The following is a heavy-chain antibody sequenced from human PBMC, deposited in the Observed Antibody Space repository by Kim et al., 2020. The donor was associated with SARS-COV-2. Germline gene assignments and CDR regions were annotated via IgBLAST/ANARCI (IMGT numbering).Heavy chain of an antibody. Sequence: TLSLTCSVSRGSISKSRYYWGWIRQPPGKGLEWIGSIYYGGNTYYKPSLKGRVSISIDTPRNHFSLKLSSVTAADTAVYYCATFPGGYYSDSSGYYVDYWGQGTLVTVSS. J-gene: IGHJ4*01. CDR2: IYYGGNT. D-gene: IGHD3-22*01. V-gene: IGHV4-39*02. CDR3: ATFPGGYYSDSSGYYVDY. CDR1: RGSISKSRYY.